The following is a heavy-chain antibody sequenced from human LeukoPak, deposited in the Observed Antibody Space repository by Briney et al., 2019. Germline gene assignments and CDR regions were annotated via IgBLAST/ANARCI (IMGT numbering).Heavy chain of an antibody. J-gene: IGHJ5*02. CDR2: INPNSGGT. D-gene: IGHD2-2*01. CDR3: ARDRRDIVVVPAAVWFDP. CDR1: GYTFTGYY. V-gene: IGHV1-2*02. Sequence: ASVKVSCKASGYTFTGYYIHWVRQAPGQGLEWMGWINPNSGGTNYAQKFQGRVTMTRDTSISTAYMELSRLRSDDTAVYYCARDRRDIVVVPAAVWFDPWGQGTLVTVSS.